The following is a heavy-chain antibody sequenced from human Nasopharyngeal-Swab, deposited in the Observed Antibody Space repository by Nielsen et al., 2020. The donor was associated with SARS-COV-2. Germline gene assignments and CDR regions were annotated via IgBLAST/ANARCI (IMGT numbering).Heavy chain of an antibody. V-gene: IGHV4-39*01. J-gene: IGHJ6*02. Sequence: LETLSLTCTVSGGSISSHSYYWAWIRKPPGKGPEWIGHIYYTGSTHYNPSLRSRVTTSVDTSKNQFSLELRSVTAADTGVYFCARLNYDFGGLYGVDVWGQGTTVTVSS. D-gene: IGHD3-3*01. CDR1: GGSISSHSYY. CDR3: ARLNYDFGGLYGVDV. CDR2: IYYTGST.